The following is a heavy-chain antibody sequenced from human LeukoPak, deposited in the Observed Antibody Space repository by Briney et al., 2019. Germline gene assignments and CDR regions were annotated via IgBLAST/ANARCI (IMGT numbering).Heavy chain of an antibody. D-gene: IGHD3-10*01. J-gene: IGHJ4*02. V-gene: IGHV1-8*01. CDR3: ARGLTMVRGVIVGY. CDR1: GYTFTSYD. CDR2: MNPNSGNT. Sequence: ASVKVSCKASGYTFTSYDINWVRQATGQGLEWMGWMNPNSGNTGYAQKFQGRVTMTRNTSMSTAYMELSSLRSEDTAVYYCARGLTMVRGVIVGYWGQGTLVTVSS.